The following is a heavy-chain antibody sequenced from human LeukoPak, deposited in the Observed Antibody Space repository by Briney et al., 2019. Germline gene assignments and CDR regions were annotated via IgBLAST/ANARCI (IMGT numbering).Heavy chain of an antibody. Sequence: GGSLRLSCAASGFTFSNAYMNWVRQAPGKGLEWVAVISYGGSNKYYADSVKGRFTISRDNSKNTLYLQMNSLRAEDTAVYYCARDRVGATDYFDYWGQGTLVTVSS. V-gene: IGHV3-30-3*01. CDR3: ARDRVGATDYFDY. CDR1: GFTFSNAY. D-gene: IGHD1-26*01. CDR2: ISYGGSNK. J-gene: IGHJ4*02.